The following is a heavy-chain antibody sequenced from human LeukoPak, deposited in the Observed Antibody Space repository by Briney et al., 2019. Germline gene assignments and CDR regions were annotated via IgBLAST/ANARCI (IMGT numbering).Heavy chain of an antibody. V-gene: IGHV4-59*01. CDR1: GGSFSGYY. Sequence: SETLSLTCAISGGSFSGYYWSWIRQPPGKGLEWIGYIYYSGSTNYNPSLKSRVTISVDTSKNQFSLKLSSVTAADTAVYYCARVGDGSGYLVAAFDIWGQGTMVTVSS. D-gene: IGHD3-22*01. CDR2: IYYSGST. CDR3: ARVGDGSGYLVAAFDI. J-gene: IGHJ3*02.